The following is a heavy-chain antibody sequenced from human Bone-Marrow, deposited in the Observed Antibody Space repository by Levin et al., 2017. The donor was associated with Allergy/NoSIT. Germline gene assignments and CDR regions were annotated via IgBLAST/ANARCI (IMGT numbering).Heavy chain of an antibody. D-gene: IGHD5-24*01. CDR3: ARAIPLVSRRDGYNCPFGY. Sequence: PAASVKVSCKASGGTFSSYAISWVRQAPGQGLEWMGGIIPIFGTANYAQKFQGRVTITADESTSTAYMELSSLRSEDTAVYYCARAIPLVSRRDGYNCPFGYWGQGTLVTVSS. CDR2: IIPIFGTA. V-gene: IGHV1-69*13. CDR1: GGTFSSYA. J-gene: IGHJ4*02.